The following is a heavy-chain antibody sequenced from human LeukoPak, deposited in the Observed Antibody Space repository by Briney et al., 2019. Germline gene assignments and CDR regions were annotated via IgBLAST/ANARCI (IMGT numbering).Heavy chain of an antibody. Sequence: PGKSLRLSCAASGFTFSGYPIHWVRQAPGKGLEWVAVISYDGSNKYYADSVKGRFTISRDNSKNTLYLQMNSLRVEDTAVYYCARRGDYFPFDYWGQGILVTVSS. D-gene: IGHD3-16*01. CDR3: ARRGDYFPFDY. CDR2: ISYDGSNK. CDR1: GFTFSGYP. J-gene: IGHJ4*02. V-gene: IGHV3-30-3*01.